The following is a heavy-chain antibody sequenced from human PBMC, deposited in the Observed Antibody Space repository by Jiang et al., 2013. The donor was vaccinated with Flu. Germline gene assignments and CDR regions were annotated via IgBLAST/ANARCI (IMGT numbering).Heavy chain of an antibody. V-gene: IGHV4-59*08. CDR1: GDSINKYY. J-gene: IGHJ4*02. D-gene: IGHD3-3*01. CDR3: ARHSTGSWFYDFWSGFMD. CDR2: IYYSGST. Sequence: ETLSLTCTVSGDSINKYYWSWIRQPPGKGLEWIGYIYYSGSTNNNPSLKSRVHLSMDTSNNRFSLELTSVTAADTAIYYCARHSTGSWFYDFWSGFMDWGQGSLVT.